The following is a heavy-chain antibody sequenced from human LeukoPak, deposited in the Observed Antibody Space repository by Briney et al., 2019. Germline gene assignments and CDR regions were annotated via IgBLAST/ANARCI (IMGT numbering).Heavy chain of an antibody. CDR3: AGDNAMVVTQRGGVLYDY. CDR2: INPNSGGT. V-gene: IGHV1-2*02. CDR1: GYTFTGYY. J-gene: IGHJ4*02. D-gene: IGHD4-23*01. Sequence: GASVKVSCKASGYTFTGYYMHWVRQAPGQGLEWMGWINPNSGGTNYAQKFQGRVTMTRDTSISTAYMELSRLRSDDTAVYYCAGDNAMVVTQRGGVLYDYWGQGTLVTVSS.